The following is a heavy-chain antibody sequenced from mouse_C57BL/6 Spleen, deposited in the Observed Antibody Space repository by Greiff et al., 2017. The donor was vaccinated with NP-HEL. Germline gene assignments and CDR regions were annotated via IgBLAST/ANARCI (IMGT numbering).Heavy chain of an antibody. V-gene: IGHV1-66*01. Sequence: VQLQQSGPELVKPGASVKISCKASGYSFTSYYIHWVKQRPGQGLEWIGWIYPGSGNTKYNEKFKGKATLTADTSSSTAYMQLSSLTSEDSAVYYCARDDYDRAWFAYWGQGTLVTVSA. J-gene: IGHJ3*01. D-gene: IGHD2-4*01. CDR2: IYPGSGNT. CDR1: GYSFTSYY. CDR3: ARDDYDRAWFAY.